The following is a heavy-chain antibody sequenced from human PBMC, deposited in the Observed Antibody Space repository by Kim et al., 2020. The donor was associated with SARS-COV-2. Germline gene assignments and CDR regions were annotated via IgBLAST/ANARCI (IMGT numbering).Heavy chain of an antibody. CDR1: GFTFSSYA. Sequence: GGSLRLSCAASGFTFSSYAMSWVRQAPGKGLEWVSAISGSGGSTYYADSVKGRFTISRDNSKNTLYLQMNSLRAEDTAVYYGAKTLGYYYGSGVFDYWGQGTLVTVSS. CDR2: ISGSGGST. J-gene: IGHJ4*02. D-gene: IGHD3-10*01. V-gene: IGHV3-23*01. CDR3: AKTLGYYYGSGVFDY.